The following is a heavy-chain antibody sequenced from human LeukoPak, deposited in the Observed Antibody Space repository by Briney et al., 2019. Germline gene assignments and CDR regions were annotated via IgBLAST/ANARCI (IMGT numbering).Heavy chain of an antibody. V-gene: IGHV1-2*02. J-gene: IGHJ3*02. CDR3: AREYSSLKTDSDAFDI. CDR1: GYSFTGYY. Sequence: SVKVSCKASGYSFTGYYMHWVRQAPAQGVEWMGWINPNSGGTNFAQNFQGRGTMISGQSISTAYMELSRLRSDDTAVYYCAREYSSLKTDSDAFDIWRQGTMVTVSS. D-gene: IGHD6-6*01. CDR2: INPNSGGT.